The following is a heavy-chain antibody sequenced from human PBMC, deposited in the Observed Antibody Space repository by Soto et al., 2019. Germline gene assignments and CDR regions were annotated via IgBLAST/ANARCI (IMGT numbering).Heavy chain of an antibody. CDR3: ERDLAKGGGRAGFDY. CDR1: GYTFTVYY. CDR2: INPKSGGT. D-gene: IGHD1-26*01. Sequence: QVQLVQSGAEVKKPGASVNVSCKASGYTFTVYYMHWVRQAPGQGLEWMGWINPKSGGTMYPQKFQGRVTMTWDTSISTAYMALTRLRYDDTAVYSCERDLAKGGGRAGFDYWGQGTMVTVSS. V-gene: IGHV1-2*02. J-gene: IGHJ4*02.